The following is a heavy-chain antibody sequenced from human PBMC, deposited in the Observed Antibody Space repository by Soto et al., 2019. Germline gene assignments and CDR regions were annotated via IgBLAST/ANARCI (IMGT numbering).Heavy chain of an antibody. CDR3: ARDDRPGSSRGYDP. CDR2: IYYSGST. CDR1: GGSISSGGYY. D-gene: IGHD6-13*01. V-gene: IGHV4-31*03. J-gene: IGHJ5*02. Sequence: QVQLQESGPGLVKPSQTLSLTCTVSGGSISSGGYYWSWIRQHPGKGLEWIGYIYYSGSTYYNPSLNSRVTISVDTSKNQFSLKLSSVTAADTAVYYCARDDRPGSSRGYDPWGQGTLVTVSS.